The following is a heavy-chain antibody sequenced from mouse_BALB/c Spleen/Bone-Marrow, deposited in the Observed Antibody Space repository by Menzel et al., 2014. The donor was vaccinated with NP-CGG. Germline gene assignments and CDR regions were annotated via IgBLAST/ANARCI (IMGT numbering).Heavy chain of an antibody. V-gene: IGHV1-9*01. J-gene: IGHJ4*01. CDR3: ARAYYVNYDAMDY. CDR2: ILPGSGST. Sequence: VQLQQSGAELMKPGASMKISCKATGCTFSSYWIEWVKQRPGHGLEWIGEILPGSGSTNYNERFKGKATFTADTSSNTAYMQLSSLTSEDSAVYYCARAYYVNYDAMDYWGQGTSVTVSS. CDR1: GCTFSSYW. D-gene: IGHD2-10*01.